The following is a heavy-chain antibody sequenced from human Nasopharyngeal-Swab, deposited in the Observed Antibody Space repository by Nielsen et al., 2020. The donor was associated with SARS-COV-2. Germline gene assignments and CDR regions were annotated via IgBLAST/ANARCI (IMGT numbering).Heavy chain of an antibody. CDR1: GFTFSSYA. V-gene: IGHV3-21*01. J-gene: IGHJ6*02. CDR2: ISSTSSYI. CDR3: ARGCVLTGPSCYYYGMDV. D-gene: IGHD3-9*01. Sequence: GESLKISCAASGFTFSSYAMHWVRQAPGKGLEWVSSISSTSSYIYYADSVKGRFTISRDNAKNSLFVQMNSLRAEDTAVYYCARGCVLTGPSCYYYGMDVWGQGTTVTVSS.